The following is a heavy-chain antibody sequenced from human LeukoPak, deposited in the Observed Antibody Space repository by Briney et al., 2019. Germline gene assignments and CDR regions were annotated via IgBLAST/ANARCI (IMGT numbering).Heavy chain of an antibody. CDR3: ARDGAYGSGTLFLYYFDS. J-gene: IGHJ4*02. Sequence: ASVKVSCKTSGYTFTDYDITWVRQAPGQGLEWMGIINPSGGSTRYAQKFQGRVTMTRDTSTSTVYMELSSLRSDDTAVYYCARDGAYGSGTLFLYYFDSWGQGTLVTVSS. D-gene: IGHD3-10*01. CDR2: INPSGGST. CDR1: GYTFTDYD. V-gene: IGHV1-46*01.